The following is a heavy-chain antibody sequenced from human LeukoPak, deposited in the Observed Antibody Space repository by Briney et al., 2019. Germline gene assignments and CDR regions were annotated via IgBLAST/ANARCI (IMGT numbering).Heavy chain of an antibody. V-gene: IGHV3-33*08. J-gene: IGHJ6*02. D-gene: IGHD6-13*01. CDR1: GFTVSSNY. Sequence: GGSLRLSCAASGFTVSSNYMSWVRQAPGKGLEWVAVIWYDGSNKYYADSVKGRFTISRDNSKNTLYLQMNSLRAEDTAVYYCARTYSTHRHMDAWGQGTTVTVSS. CDR3: ARTYSTHRHMDA. CDR2: IWYDGSNK.